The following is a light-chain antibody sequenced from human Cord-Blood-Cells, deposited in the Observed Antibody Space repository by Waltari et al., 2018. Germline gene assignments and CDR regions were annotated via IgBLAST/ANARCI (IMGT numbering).Light chain of an antibody. Sequence: DIQMTQSPSTLSASVGDRVTITCRASQSISSWLAWYQQKPGKAPKLLIYDASSLESGVPSRFGGSGSGTEFTLTISSLQPDDFATYYCQQYNSYSRTFCQGTKVEIK. CDR2: DAS. J-gene: IGKJ1*01. CDR3: QQYNSYSRT. V-gene: IGKV1-5*01. CDR1: QSISSW.